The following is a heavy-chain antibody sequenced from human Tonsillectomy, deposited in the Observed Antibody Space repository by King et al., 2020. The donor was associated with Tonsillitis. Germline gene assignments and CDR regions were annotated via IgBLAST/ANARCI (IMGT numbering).Heavy chain of an antibody. CDR3: AKDLGQVVVVPYGMDV. V-gene: IGHV3-30*18. J-gene: IGHJ6*02. CDR1: GFTFSSYG. CDR2: ISYDGSNK. Sequence: VQLVESGGGVVQPGRSLRLSCAASGFTFSSYGMYWVRQAPGKGLEWVAVISYDGSNKYYADSVKGRFTISRDNSKNTLYLQMNSLRAEDTAVYYCAKDLGQVVVVPYGMDVWGQGTTVTVSS. D-gene: IGHD2-2*01.